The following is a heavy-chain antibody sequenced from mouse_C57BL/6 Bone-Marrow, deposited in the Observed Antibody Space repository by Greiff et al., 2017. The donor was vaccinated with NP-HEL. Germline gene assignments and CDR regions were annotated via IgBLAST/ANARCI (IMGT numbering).Heavy chain of an antibody. V-gene: IGHV1-22*01. J-gene: IGHJ4*01. CDR2: INPNNGGT. Sequence: VQLQQSGPELVKPGASVKMSCKASGYTFTDYNMHWVKQSHGKSLEWIGYINPNNGGTSYNQKFKGKATLTVNKSSSTAYMELRSLTSEDSAVYYCARNYDGVHYYAMDYWGQGTSVTVSS. D-gene: IGHD2-4*01. CDR1: GYTFTDYN. CDR3: ARNYDGVHYYAMDY.